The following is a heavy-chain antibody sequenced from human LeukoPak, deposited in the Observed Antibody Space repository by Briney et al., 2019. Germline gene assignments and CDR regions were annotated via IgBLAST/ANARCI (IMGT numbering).Heavy chain of an antibody. Sequence: PSETLSLTCAVYGGSFSGYYWSWIRQPPGKGLEWIGEINHSGSTNYNPSLKSRVTISVDTSKNQFSLKLSSVTAADTAVYYCARGRWTIYWGQGTPVTVSS. D-gene: IGHD3/OR15-3a*01. V-gene: IGHV4-34*01. CDR3: ARGRWTIY. J-gene: IGHJ4*02. CDR1: GGSFSGYY. CDR2: INHSGST.